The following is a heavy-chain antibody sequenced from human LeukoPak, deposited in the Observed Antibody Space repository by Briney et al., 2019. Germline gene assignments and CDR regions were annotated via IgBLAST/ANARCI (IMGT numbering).Heavy chain of an antibody. J-gene: IGHJ4*02. CDR1: GCTFTGYY. CDR3: ARYSSSYRNHGYDY. CDR2: INPNSGGT. V-gene: IGHV1-2*06. Sequence: ASVKVSCKASGCTFTGYYMHWVRQAPGQGLEWMGRINPNSGGTNYAQKFQGRVTMTRDTSISTAYMELSRLRSDDTAVYYCARYSSSYRNHGYDYWGQGTLVTVSS. D-gene: IGHD6-13*01.